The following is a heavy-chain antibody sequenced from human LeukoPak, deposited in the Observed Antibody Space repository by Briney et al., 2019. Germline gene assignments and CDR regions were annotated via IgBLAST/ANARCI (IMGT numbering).Heavy chain of an antibody. CDR2: ISYDGSNK. Sequence: AGGSLRLSCAASGFTFSSYSIPWVRQAPGKGLEWVAVISYDGSNKYYADSVKRRFTISRDNSKNTLYLQMNILRAEDTAVYYCARDSYSKYWGQGTLVTVSS. CDR3: ARDSYSKY. V-gene: IGHV3-30*03. CDR1: GFTFSSYS. J-gene: IGHJ4*02. D-gene: IGHD2-15*01.